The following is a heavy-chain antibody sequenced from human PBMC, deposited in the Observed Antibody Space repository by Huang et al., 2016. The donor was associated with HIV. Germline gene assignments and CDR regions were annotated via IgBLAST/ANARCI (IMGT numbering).Heavy chain of an antibody. CDR2: SEPADSDT. V-gene: IGHV5-51*03. D-gene: IGHD2-21*02. Sequence: EVQLVQSEAEVKKPGESLKISCRGSGYSFTNYWIDWVRQRPGEGLEWVGVSEPADSDTGYSPSFHGQVTVSADKSTRTAYLKWSSLQASDTAIYYCSRSEVLVTSVPFDHWGQGTLVTVSS. CDR3: SRSEVLVTSVPFDH. J-gene: IGHJ4*02. CDR1: GYSFTNYW.